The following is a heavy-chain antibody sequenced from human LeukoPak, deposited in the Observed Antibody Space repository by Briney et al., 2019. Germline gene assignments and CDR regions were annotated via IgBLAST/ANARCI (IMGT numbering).Heavy chain of an antibody. CDR1: GFTFSSYG. Sequence: QTGGSLRLSCAASGFTFSSYGMHWVRQAPGKGLEWVAVIWYDGSNKYYADSVKGRFTISRDNSKNTLYLQMNSLRAEDTAVYYCARDGPRSSGSYPIWGQGTMVTVSS. D-gene: IGHD3-10*01. J-gene: IGHJ3*02. CDR2: IWYDGSNK. CDR3: ARDGPRSSGSYPI. V-gene: IGHV3-33*01.